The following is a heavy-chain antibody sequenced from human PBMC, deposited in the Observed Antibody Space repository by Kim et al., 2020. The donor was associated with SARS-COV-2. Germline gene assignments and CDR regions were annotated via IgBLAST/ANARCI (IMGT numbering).Heavy chain of an antibody. CDR2: IRSGSSDK. Sequence: GGSLRLSCAASGFTFSYYSMNWVRQAPGKGLEWVADIRSGSSDKYYADSVKGRFTVSRDNSKNTLYLQMNSLRDEDTAVYYCARDGQGLQLDLYGMDYWG. CDR1: GFTFSYYS. D-gene: IGHD1-1*01. J-gene: IGHJ4*01. V-gene: IGHV3-21*05. CDR3: ARDGQGLQLDLYGMDY.